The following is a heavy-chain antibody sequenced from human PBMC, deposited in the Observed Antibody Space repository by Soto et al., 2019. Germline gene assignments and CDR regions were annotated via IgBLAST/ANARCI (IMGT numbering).Heavy chain of an antibody. J-gene: IGHJ4*02. CDR1: GYTFTGYY. V-gene: IGHV1-2*04. Sequence: ASVKVSCKASGYTFTGYYMHWVRQAPGQGLERMGWINPNSGGTNYAQKFQGWVTMTRDTSISTAYMELSRLRSDDTAVYYCARSYSSWVYSPAPFDYWGQGTLVTVSS. D-gene: IGHD6-6*01. CDR3: ARSYSSWVYSPAPFDY. CDR2: INPNSGGT.